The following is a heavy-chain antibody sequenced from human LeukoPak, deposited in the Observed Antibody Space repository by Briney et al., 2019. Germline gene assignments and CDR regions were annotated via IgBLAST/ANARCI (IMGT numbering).Heavy chain of an antibody. V-gene: IGHV3-53*01. Sequence: PGGSLRLSCAASGFTFSNYWMNWVRQAPGKGLEWVSVIDSGGSTYYADSVKGQFTISRDNSKNTLYLQMNSLRAEDTAVYYCARLKVVITTPDAFDIWGQGTMVTVSS. J-gene: IGHJ3*02. CDR2: IDSGGST. CDR1: GFTFSNYW. D-gene: IGHD3-22*01. CDR3: ARLKVVITTPDAFDI.